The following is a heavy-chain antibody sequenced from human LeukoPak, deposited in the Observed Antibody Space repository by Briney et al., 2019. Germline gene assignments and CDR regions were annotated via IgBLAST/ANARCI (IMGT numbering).Heavy chain of an antibody. J-gene: IGHJ4*02. CDR2: ISYDGSNT. D-gene: IGHD6-13*01. V-gene: IGHV3-30*18. CDR3: AKEGDISSSWYLSNYFDY. CDR1: GFTFRAYG. Sequence: GRSLRLSCAASGFTFRAYGMHWVRQAPGKGLEWLAIISYDGSNTYYADSMKGRFTISRDNSKNTLYLQMDSLRAEDTAVYYCAKEGDISSSWYLSNYFDYWGQGTLVTVSS.